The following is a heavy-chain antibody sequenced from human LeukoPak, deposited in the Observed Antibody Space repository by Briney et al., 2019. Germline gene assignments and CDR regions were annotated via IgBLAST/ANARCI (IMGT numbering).Heavy chain of an antibody. CDR1: SGSISTSNYY. J-gene: IGHJ4*02. D-gene: IGHD3-3*01. CDR3: ASGYYDFWSGYRSRGHFDY. CDR2: IFYSGST. Sequence: SETLSLTCTVSSGSISTSNYYWGWVRQPPGKALEWIGNIFYSGSTYYSPSLKSRVTISLDTSRNQFSLKLNSVTAADTAVYYCASGYYDFWSGYRSRGHFDYWGQGTLVTVSS. V-gene: IGHV4-39*07.